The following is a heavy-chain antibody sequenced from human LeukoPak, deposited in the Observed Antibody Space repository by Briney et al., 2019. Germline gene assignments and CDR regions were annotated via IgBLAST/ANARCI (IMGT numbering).Heavy chain of an antibody. V-gene: IGHV3-7*01. D-gene: IGHD2-8*01. Sequence: TGGSLGLSCAASGFTFTTYWMSWVRQAPGKGLEWVANIKQDGNEKYYVDSVKGRFTISRDNAKNSLYLQMNSLRAEDTAVYYCARDPLPLRYCTNGVCHRPGLSWGQGTLVTVSS. CDR1: GFTFTTYW. CDR2: IKQDGNEK. CDR3: ARDPLPLRYCTNGVCHRPGLS. J-gene: IGHJ5*02.